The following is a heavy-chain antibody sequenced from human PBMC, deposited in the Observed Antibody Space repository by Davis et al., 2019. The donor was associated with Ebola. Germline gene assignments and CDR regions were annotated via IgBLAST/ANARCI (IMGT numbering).Heavy chain of an antibody. Sequence: GGSLRFSCAASGFTFSAYYMSWIRQAPGKGLEWVSYISTGSTNKDYADSVKGRFTISRDNSKNMLYLQMSSLRAADTAVYYCARAVYCTNDVCSSQNWFDPWGQGTLVTVSS. CDR2: ISTGSTNK. D-gene: IGHD2-8*01. CDR1: GFTFSAYY. V-gene: IGHV3-11*06. CDR3: ARAVYCTNDVCSSQNWFDP. J-gene: IGHJ5*02.